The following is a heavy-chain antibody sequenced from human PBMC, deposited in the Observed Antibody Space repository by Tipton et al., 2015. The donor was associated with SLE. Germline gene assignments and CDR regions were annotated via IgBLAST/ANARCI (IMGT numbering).Heavy chain of an antibody. CDR2: IYYSGST. V-gene: IGHV4-39*07. D-gene: IGHD6-13*01. CDR1: GGSISSSSYY. J-gene: IGHJ4*02. Sequence: TLSLTCTVSGGSISSSSYYWGWIRQPPGKGLEWIGSIYYSGSTYSNPSLKSRVTMSLDSSKNQFSLKLSSVTAADTAVYYCARVPWGIDYFDYWRQGTLVTVSS. CDR3: ARVPWGIDYFDY.